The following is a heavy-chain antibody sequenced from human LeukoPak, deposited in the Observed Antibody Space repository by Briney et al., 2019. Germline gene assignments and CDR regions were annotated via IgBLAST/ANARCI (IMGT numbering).Heavy chain of an antibody. CDR3: ARGVPYGPSYEFFDY. J-gene: IGHJ4*02. Sequence: PSETLSLTCTVSGGSISSSSYYWGWIRQPPGKGLEWIGSIYYSGRTYYNPSLKSRVAISLHTSKNQFSLKLNSVTAADTAVYYCARGVPYGPSYEFFDYWGQGTLVTVSS. CDR1: GGSISSSSYY. V-gene: IGHV4-39*07. CDR2: IYYSGRT. D-gene: IGHD3-10*01.